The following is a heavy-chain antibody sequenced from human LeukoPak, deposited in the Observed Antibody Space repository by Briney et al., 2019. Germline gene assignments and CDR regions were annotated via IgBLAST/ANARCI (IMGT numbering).Heavy chain of an antibody. V-gene: IGHV4-59*01. CDR2: IYYSGST. Sequence: SETLSLTCTVSGGSISSYYWSWIRQPPGKGLEWIGYIYYSGSTNYNPSLKSRVTISVDTSKNQFSLKLSSETAADTAVYYCARTHYDFWSGDYYYYMDVWGKGTTVTVSS. CDR3: ARTHYDFWSGDYYYYMDV. D-gene: IGHD3-3*01. J-gene: IGHJ6*03. CDR1: GGSISSYY.